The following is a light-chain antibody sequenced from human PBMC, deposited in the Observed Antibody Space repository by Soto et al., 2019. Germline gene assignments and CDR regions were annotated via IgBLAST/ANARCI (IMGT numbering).Light chain of an antibody. CDR3: QQYVSIPLT. V-gene: IGKV3-20*01. CDR2: GAS. Sequence: IVLRESPGTLSSSPWERATLSGRASQSVGTYLAWYQQKPGQAPRLLIYGASSRATGIPDRFSGSGSGTDFTLTISRLEPEDFAVYYCQQYVSIPLTFGGGTKVDIK. CDR1: QSVGTY. J-gene: IGKJ4*01.